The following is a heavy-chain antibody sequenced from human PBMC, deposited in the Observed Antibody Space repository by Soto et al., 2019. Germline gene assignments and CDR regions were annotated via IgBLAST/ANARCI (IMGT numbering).Heavy chain of an antibody. V-gene: IGHV3-64D*08. D-gene: IGHD2-2*02. J-gene: IGHJ4*02. CDR2: ISSNGGST. Sequence: PGGSLRLSCAASGFTFSSYAMSWVRQAPGKGLEYVSAISSNGGSTYYADSVKGRFTISRDNSKNTLYLQMSSLRAEDTAVYYCVKDRTRIPQNFDYWGQGTLVTVSS. CDR3: VKDRTRIPQNFDY. CDR1: GFTFSSYA.